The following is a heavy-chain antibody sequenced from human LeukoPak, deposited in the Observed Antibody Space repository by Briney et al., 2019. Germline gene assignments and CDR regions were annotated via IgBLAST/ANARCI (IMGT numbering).Heavy chain of an antibody. D-gene: IGHD2-8*01. J-gene: IGHJ4*02. V-gene: IGHV3-20*04. CDR3: ARGFRNGPFDC. Sequence: GGSLRLSCEASGFIFDDYGMSWVRQVPGKGLEWVSGINRNGDNTDYADSVKGRFTISRDNAKNSHFLQMNSLRVEDTAFYYCARGFRNGPFDCWGQGTPVTVSS. CDR1: GFIFDDYG. CDR2: INRNGDNT.